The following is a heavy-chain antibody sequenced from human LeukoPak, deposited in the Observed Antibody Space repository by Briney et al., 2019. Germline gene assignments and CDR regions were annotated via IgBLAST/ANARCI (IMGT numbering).Heavy chain of an antibody. D-gene: IGHD6-19*01. CDR2: IWYDGSNK. Sequence: PRRSLRLSCAGCGFTLSNHGMHSVRHAPGQWLEWGAVIWYDGSNKYYADSVKGRFTISRDNSKNTLYLQMNSLRAEDTAVYYCAREDEQGPSWARGYFDYWGQGTLVTVSS. J-gene: IGHJ4*02. CDR1: GFTLSNHG. V-gene: IGHV3-33*01. CDR3: AREDEQGPSWARGYFDY.